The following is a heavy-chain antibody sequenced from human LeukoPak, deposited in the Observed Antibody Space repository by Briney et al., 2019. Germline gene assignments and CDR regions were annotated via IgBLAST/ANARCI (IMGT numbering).Heavy chain of an antibody. J-gene: IGHJ5*02. CDR1: GYTFTSYD. CDR3: ARDAQGVPGDRFDP. D-gene: IGHD3-10*01. V-gene: IGHV1-8*01. Sequence: ASVKVSCKASGYTFTSYDINWVRQATGQGLEWMGWMNPNSGNTGYAQKFQGRVTMTRNTSISTAYMELSSLRSEDTAVYYCARDAQGVPGDRFDPWGQGTLVTVSS. CDR2: MNPNSGNT.